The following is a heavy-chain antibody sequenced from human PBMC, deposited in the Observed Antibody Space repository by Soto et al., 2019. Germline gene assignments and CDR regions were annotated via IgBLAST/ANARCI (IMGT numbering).Heavy chain of an antibody. J-gene: IGHJ4*02. D-gene: IGHD5-18*01. V-gene: IGHV1-69*13. Sequence: SVKVSCKASGGTFYTYTFSWVRQAPGQGLEWMGSITPIYPTTNYAEKFQGRLTVTADGSTNTAYMELNSLTSDDTAVYYCARIPRYSFPTSDDPDSWGPGTLVTVSS. CDR1: GGTFYTYT. CDR3: ARIPRYSFPTSDDPDS. CDR2: ITPIYPTT.